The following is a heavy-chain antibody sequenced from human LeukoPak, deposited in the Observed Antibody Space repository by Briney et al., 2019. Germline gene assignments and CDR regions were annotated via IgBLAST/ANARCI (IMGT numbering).Heavy chain of an antibody. CDR2: INGSGGST. J-gene: IGHJ4*02. Sequence: GGSLRLSCAASGFTFSSYGMHWVRQAPGKGLAWVSAINGSGGSTYYADSVKGRFTISRDNSKNTLYLQMNSLRAEDTAVYYCATAANWVYYFDYWGQGTLVTVSS. CDR1: GFTFSSYG. CDR3: ATAANWVYYFDY. V-gene: IGHV3-23*01. D-gene: IGHD7-27*01.